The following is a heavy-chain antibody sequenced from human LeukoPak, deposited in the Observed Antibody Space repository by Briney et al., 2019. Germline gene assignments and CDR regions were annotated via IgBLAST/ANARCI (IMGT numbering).Heavy chain of an antibody. CDR3: ARAYYYYGMDV. CDR1: GGSISSYY. CDR2: IYYSGST. J-gene: IGHJ6*04. V-gene: IGHV4-59*01. Sequence: SETLSLTCTVSGGSISSYYWSWIRQPPGKGLEWIGYIYYSGSTNYNPSLKSRVTISVDTSKNQFSLKLSSVTAADTAVYYCARAYYYYGMDVWGKGTTVTVPS.